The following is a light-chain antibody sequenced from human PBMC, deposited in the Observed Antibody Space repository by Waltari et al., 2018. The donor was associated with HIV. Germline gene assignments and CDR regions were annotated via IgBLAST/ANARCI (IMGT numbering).Light chain of an antibody. V-gene: IGKV3-15*01. CDR2: GAS. CDR3: QQYDNWPLT. Sequence: EILMTQSPATLSVSPGERATLSCRASQSVGRNLAWYQQKPGQAPRLLIYGASTRATVVPATFSGSGSGTEFTLTISSLQSGDFAVYHCQQYDNWPLTFGGGTKVEI. J-gene: IGKJ4*01. CDR1: QSVGRN.